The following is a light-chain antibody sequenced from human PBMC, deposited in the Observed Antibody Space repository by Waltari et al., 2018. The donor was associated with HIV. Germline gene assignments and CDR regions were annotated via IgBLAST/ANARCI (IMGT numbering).Light chain of an antibody. CDR1: QKISSW. CDR3: QQYDTFPYT. Sequence: DIQMTQSPSTLSASVGDRVTITCRASQKISSWLAWYQQRPGKAPNLLIYQASTLQGGVPSRFSGSGSETDFTLTINRLQSDDFGTYYCQQYDTFPYTFGPGTNLEIK. J-gene: IGKJ2*01. V-gene: IGKV1-5*01. CDR2: QAS.